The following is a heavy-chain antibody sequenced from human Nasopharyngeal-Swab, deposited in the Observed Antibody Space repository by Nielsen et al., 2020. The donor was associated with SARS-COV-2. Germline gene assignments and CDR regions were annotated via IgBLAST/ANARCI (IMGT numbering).Heavy chain of an antibody. V-gene: IGHV3-7*03. CDR3: ARASGSSWDFDY. D-gene: IGHD6-13*01. J-gene: IGHJ4*02. CDR2: IKQDGSEK. Sequence: GASLKISCAASGFTFSSYWMRWVRQAPGKGLEWVANIKQDGSEKYYVDSVKGRFTISRDNAKNSLYLQMNSLSAEDTAVYYCARASGSSWDFDYWGQGTLVTVSS. CDR1: GFTFSSYW.